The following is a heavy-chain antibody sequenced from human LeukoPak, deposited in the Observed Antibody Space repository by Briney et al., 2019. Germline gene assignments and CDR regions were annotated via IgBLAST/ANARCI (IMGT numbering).Heavy chain of an antibody. CDR2: IYYSGST. D-gene: IGHD6-13*01. CDR3: ARGLDYDNGMDV. Sequence: PSETLSLTCAVYGGSFSGYYWSWIRQPPGKGLEWIGSIYYSGSTNYNPSLKSRVTMSVDTSKNQFSLKLSSVTAADTAVYYCARGLDYDNGMDVWGQGTTVTVSS. J-gene: IGHJ6*02. CDR1: GGSFSGYY. V-gene: IGHV4-34*01.